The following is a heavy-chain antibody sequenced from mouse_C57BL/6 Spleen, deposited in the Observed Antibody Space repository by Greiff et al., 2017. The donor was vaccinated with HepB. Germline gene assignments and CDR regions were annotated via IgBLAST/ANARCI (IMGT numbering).Heavy chain of an antibody. CDR2: ISDGGSYT. J-gene: IGHJ2*01. CDR1: GFTFSSYA. V-gene: IGHV5-4*03. D-gene: IGHD2-3*01. CDR3: ARKGNGYYVYFDY. Sequence: EVKLVESGGGLVKPGGSLKLSCAASGFTFSSYAMSWVRQTPEKRLEWVATISDGGSYTYYPDNVKGRFTISRDNAKNNLYLQMSHLKSEDTAMYYCARKGNGYYVYFDYGGQGTPLTVSS.